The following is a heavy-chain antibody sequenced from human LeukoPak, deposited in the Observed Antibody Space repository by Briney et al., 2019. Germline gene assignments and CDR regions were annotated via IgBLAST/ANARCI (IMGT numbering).Heavy chain of an antibody. Sequence: ASVKVSCKASGYTFTGYYMHWVRQAPGQGLEWMGWINPNSGGTNYAQKFQGRVTMTRDTSISTAYMELSRLRSDDTAVYYCARDPNAPYYYDSSGYYYFDYWGQGTLVTVSS. CDR3: ARDPNAPYYYDSSGYYYFDY. V-gene: IGHV1-2*02. CDR1: GYTFTGYY. CDR2: INPNSGGT. D-gene: IGHD3-22*01. J-gene: IGHJ4*02.